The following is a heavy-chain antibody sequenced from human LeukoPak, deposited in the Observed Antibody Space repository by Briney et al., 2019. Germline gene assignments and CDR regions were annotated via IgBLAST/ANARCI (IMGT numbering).Heavy chain of an antibody. D-gene: IGHD3-10*01. CDR3: ARVGDSGSYSDY. Sequence: SETLSLTCTVSGGSISSYYWSWIRQPAGKGLEWIGRIYTSGSTNYNPSLKSLVTMSVDTSKNQFSLKLSSVTAADTAVYYCARVGDSGSYSDYWGQGTLVTVSS. CDR1: GGSISSYY. J-gene: IGHJ4*02. V-gene: IGHV4-4*07. CDR2: IYTSGST.